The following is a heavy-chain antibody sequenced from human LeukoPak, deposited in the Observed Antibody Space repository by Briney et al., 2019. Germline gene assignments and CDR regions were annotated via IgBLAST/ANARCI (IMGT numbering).Heavy chain of an antibody. CDR1: GGSLSGYY. D-gene: IGHD2-8*02. CDR3: AVAPGTGPLYYYYGIDF. Sequence: PSETLSLSCAVSGGSLSGYYWSWIRQPPGKGLEWIGEINHSGSTNYNPSLKSRVTISVDTSKNQFSLKLSSVTAADTAVYYCAVAPGTGPLYYYYGIDFWGQGTMVTVSS. V-gene: IGHV4-34*01. CDR2: INHSGST. J-gene: IGHJ6*02.